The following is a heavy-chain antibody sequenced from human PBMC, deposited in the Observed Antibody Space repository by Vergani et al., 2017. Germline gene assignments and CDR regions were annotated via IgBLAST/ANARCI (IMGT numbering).Heavy chain of an antibody. J-gene: IGHJ4*02. V-gene: IGHV4-4*08. CDR3: ARFGVVPGVDY. CDR1: GGSISTFY. CDR2: VFHSGST. Sequence: QVQLQESGPGLVKPSETLSLSCIISGGSISTFYWSWIRQPPGKGLEWIGYVFHSGSTNYSPSLKSRVTISVDTSKNQFSLKLSSVTAADTAVYYCARFGVVPGVDYWGQGTLVTVSS. D-gene: IGHD2-2*01.